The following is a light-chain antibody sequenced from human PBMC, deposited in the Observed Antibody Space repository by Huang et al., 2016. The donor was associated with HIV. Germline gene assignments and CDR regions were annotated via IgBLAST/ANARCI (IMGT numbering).Light chain of an antibody. CDR3: QQSSRTPYT. J-gene: IGKJ2*01. Sequence: DMQVTQSPSSLSASVGDRVTITCRASQNIDNYLNWYQQKPGKAPNLLIYAASNLQSGVSSRFSGRRSGTDFTLTISRLQREDFATYYCQQSSRTPYTFGQGTRLEIK. V-gene: IGKV1-39*01. CDR2: AAS. CDR1: QNIDNY.